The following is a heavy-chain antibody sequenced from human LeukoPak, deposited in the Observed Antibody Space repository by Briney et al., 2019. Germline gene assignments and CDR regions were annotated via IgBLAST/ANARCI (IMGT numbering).Heavy chain of an antibody. CDR2: IRYDGSNK. D-gene: IGHD3-22*01. CDR3: AKDLSYYYDSSGYYR. J-gene: IGHJ4*02. Sequence: PGGSLRLSCVASGFTFSTHWVSWVRQAPGKGLEWVAFIRYDGSNKYYADSVKGRFTISRDNSKNTLYLQMNSLRAEDTAVYYCAKDLSYYYDSSGYYRWGQGTLVTVSS. CDR1: GFTFSTHW. V-gene: IGHV3-30*02.